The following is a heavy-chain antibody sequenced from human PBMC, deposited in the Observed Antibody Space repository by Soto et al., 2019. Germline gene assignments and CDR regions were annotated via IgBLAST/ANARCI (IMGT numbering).Heavy chain of an antibody. D-gene: IGHD3-22*01. V-gene: IGHV1-69*06. Sequence: QVELVQSGAEVKKPGSSVKVSCQASEDTFRNYAISGVRQAPGQGLEWMRGIIPIFGTANYAQKFQGRVTITADTSANTVYLELSSLRSEDTAVYYCASTKYDSSAYYYWYLGLWGRGTLGTVSS. J-gene: IGHJ2*01. CDR1: EDTFRNYA. CDR3: ASTKYDSSAYYYWYLGL. CDR2: IIPIFGTA.